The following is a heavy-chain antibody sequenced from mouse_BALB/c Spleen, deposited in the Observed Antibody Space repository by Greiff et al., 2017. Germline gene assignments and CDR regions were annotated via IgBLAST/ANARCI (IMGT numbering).Heavy chain of an antibody. CDR3: TRNGDYYGSRPFDY. J-gene: IGHJ2*01. V-gene: IGHV5-6-4*01. CDR1: GFTFSSYT. CDR2: ISSGGSYT. D-gene: IGHD1-1*01. Sequence: EVQVVESGGGLVKPGGSLKLSCAASGFTFSSYTMSWVRQTPEKRLEWVATISSGGSYTYYPDSVTGRFTISRDNAKNTLYLQMSSLKSEDTAMYYCTRNGDYYGSRPFDYWGQGTTLTVSS.